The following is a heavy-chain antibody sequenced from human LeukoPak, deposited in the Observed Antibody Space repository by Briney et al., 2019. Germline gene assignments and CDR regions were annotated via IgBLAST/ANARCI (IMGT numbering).Heavy chain of an antibody. Sequence: PSETLSLTCTVSGGSISSSSYYWGWIRQPPGKGLEWIGEINHSGSTNYNPSLKSRVTISVDTSKNQFSLKLSSVTAADTAVYYCARDKTSTWEYNWFDPWGQGTLVTVSS. CDR2: INHSGST. V-gene: IGHV4-39*07. D-gene: IGHD1-26*01. J-gene: IGHJ5*02. CDR1: GGSISSSSYY. CDR3: ARDKTSTWEYNWFDP.